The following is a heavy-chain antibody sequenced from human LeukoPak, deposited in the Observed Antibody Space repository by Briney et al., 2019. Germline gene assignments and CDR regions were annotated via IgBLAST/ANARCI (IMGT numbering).Heavy chain of an antibody. CDR1: GYTFTSYD. CDR3: SRGNYYDSSGYSI. J-gene: IGHJ4*02. D-gene: IGHD3-22*01. CDR2: MNPNSGNT. V-gene: IGHV1-8*01. Sequence: GASVKVSCNASGYTFTSYDINWVRQATGQGLEWRGWMNPNSGNTGYAQKFQVRVTITTNTSISPAYMDLSSLTSLDPAASYFSRGNYYDSSGYSIWGQGTLVTVSS.